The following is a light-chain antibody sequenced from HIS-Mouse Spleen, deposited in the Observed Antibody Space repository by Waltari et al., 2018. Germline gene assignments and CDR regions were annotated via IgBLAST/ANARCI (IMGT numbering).Light chain of an antibody. CDR3: QAWDSSTYV. J-gene: IGLJ1*01. V-gene: IGLV3-1*01. CDR2: QDS. Sequence: SYELTQPPSVSVSPGQTASITCSGDKLGDKYACWYQQKPGQSTVLVIYQDSKRPSGIPGRFSGSNSGNTATLTISGTQAMDEADYYCQAWDSSTYVFGTGTKVTVL. CDR1: KLGDKY.